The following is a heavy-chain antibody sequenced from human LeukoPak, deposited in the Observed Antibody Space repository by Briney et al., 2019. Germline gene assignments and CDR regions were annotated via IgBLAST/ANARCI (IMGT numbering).Heavy chain of an antibody. J-gene: IGHJ4*02. CDR2: ISGSGGST. V-gene: IGHV3-23*01. CDR3: AKRWDSSGWYGNFED. Sequence: GGSLRLSCAASGFTFSSYAMSWVRQAPEKGLEWVSAISGSGGSTYYADSVKGRFTISRDNSKNTLYLQMNSLRAEDTAVYYCAKRWDSSGWYGNFEDWGQGTLVTVSS. CDR1: GFTFSSYA. D-gene: IGHD6-19*01.